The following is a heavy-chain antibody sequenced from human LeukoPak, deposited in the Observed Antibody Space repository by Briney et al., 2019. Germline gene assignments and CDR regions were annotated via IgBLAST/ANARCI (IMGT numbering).Heavy chain of an antibody. CDR2: ISAYNGNT. CDR3: ARGRHAIPYYYGSGSYYNFDY. CDR1: GYTFTSYG. Sequence: ASVKVSCKASGYTFTSYGISWVRQAPGQGLEWMGWISAYNGNTNYAQKLQGRVTMTTDTSTSTAYMELRSLRSDDTAVYYCARGRHAIPYYYGSGSYYNFDYWGQGTLVTVSS. D-gene: IGHD3-10*01. V-gene: IGHV1-18*01. J-gene: IGHJ4*02.